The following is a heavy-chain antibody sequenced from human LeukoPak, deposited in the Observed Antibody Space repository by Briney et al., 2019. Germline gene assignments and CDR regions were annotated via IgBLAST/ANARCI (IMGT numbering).Heavy chain of an antibody. V-gene: IGHV3-30-3*01. CDR1: GFTFSSYA. D-gene: IGHD2-15*01. Sequence: GGSLRLSCAASGFTFSSYAMHWVRQAPGKGLEWVAVISYDGSNKYYADSVKGRFTISRDNSKNTLYLQMNSLRAEDTAVYYCARDIGYCSGGSCYSEPDYWGQGTLVTASS. CDR2: ISYDGSNK. J-gene: IGHJ4*02. CDR3: ARDIGYCSGGSCYSEPDY.